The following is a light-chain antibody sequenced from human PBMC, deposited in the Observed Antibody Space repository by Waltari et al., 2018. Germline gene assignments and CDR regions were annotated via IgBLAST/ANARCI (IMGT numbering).Light chain of an antibody. CDR2: INSDGSH. CDR3: QTWGTGWV. J-gene: IGLJ3*02. Sequence: QLVLTQSPSASASLGASVKLTCTLSSRHSNYAIAWHQQQPGKGPRFLMKINSDGSHNKGDGIPDRFSGSTSGAERYLTISSLQSEDEAAYYCQTWGTGWVFGGGTKLTVL. V-gene: IGLV4-69*01. CDR1: SRHSNYA.